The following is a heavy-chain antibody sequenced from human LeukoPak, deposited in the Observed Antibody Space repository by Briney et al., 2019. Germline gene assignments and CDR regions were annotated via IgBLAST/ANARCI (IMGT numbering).Heavy chain of an antibody. CDR3: AKVSRGIDAFDI. J-gene: IGHJ3*02. Sequence: GRSLRLSCAASGFTFSSYGMHWVRQAPGKGLEWVAFIRYDGSNKYYADSVEGRFTISRDNSKNTLYLQMNSLRAEDTAVYYCAKVSRGIDAFDIWGQGTMVTVSS. CDR2: IRYDGSNK. D-gene: IGHD3-16*01. CDR1: GFTFSSYG. V-gene: IGHV3-30*02.